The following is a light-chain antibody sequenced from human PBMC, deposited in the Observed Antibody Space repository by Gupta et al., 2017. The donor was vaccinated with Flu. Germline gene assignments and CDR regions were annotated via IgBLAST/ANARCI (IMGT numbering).Light chain of an antibody. J-gene: IGKJ2*01. V-gene: IGKV3-11*01. CDR1: QSVSSY. CDR2: DAS. Sequence: EIVLTQSPATLSLSPGERATLSYRASQSVSSYLAWYQQKPGQAPRLLIYDASNRATGIPARFSGSGSGTDFTLTISSLEPEDFAVYYCQQRRNWPPTFGQGTKLEIK. CDR3: QQRRNWPPT.